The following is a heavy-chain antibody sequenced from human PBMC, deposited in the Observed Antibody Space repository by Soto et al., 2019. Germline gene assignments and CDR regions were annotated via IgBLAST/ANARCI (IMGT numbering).Heavy chain of an antibody. Sequence: QVQLVESGGGVVQPGRSLRLSCAASGFSFRSYAMHWVRQAPGKGLEWVAVMSYDGSDKDYADSVKGRFTISRDNSKNTLYLQMSSLRAEDTAVYYCARARLDTPALEYWGPGILVTVSS. J-gene: IGHJ4*02. CDR3: ARARLDTPALEY. CDR1: GFSFRSYA. D-gene: IGHD2-2*01. V-gene: IGHV3-30-3*01. CDR2: MSYDGSDK.